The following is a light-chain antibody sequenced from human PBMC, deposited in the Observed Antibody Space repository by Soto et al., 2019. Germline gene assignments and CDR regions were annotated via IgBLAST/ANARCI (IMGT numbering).Light chain of an antibody. V-gene: IGKV1-39*01. Sequence: DVQITQSPSSLSASVGDRVTVTCRASQSISTSLNWYQQKPGKAPKLLIYEASSLQSGVPSRFSATVSGTEFSLTITSLQPEDFATYYCQQLFDSPITFGQGTRLEIK. CDR1: QSISTS. J-gene: IGKJ5*01. CDR2: EAS. CDR3: QQLFDSPIT.